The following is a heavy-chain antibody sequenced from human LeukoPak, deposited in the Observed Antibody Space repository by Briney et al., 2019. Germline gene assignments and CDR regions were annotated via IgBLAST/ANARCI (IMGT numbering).Heavy chain of an antibody. V-gene: IGHV1-69*05. J-gene: IGHJ4*02. D-gene: IGHD2-2*01. CDR3: ARGRGVPAAIPD. Sequence: ASVKVSCKASGGTFSSYAISWVRQAPGQGLEWMGGIIPIFGTANYAQKFQGRVTITTDESTSTAYMELSSLRSEDTAVYYCARGRGVPAAIPDWGQGTLVTVSS. CDR1: GGTFSSYA. CDR2: IIPIFGTA.